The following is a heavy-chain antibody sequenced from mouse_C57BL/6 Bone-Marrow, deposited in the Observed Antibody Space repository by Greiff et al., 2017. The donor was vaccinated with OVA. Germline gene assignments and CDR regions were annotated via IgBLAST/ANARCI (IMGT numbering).Heavy chain of an antibody. V-gene: IGHV1-62-2*01. CDR1: GYTFTEYT. Sequence: LVESGAELVKPGASVKLSCKASGYTFTEYTIHWVKQRSGQGLEWIGWFYPGSGSIKYNEKFKDKATLTADKSSSTVYMELSRLTSEDSAVYFGARHEDGGYYPYFDYWGQGTTLTVSS. CDR3: ARHEDGGYYPYFDY. CDR2: FYPGSGSI. J-gene: IGHJ2*01. D-gene: IGHD2-3*01.